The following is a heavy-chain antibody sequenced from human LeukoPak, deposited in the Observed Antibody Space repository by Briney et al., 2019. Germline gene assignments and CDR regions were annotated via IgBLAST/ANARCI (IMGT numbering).Heavy chain of an antibody. D-gene: IGHD2-2*01. V-gene: IGHV3-30*02. CDR3: AKGSFYCTSSTCPQYYYYMDV. CDR1: GFTFTRYG. J-gene: IGHJ6*03. CDR2: VRYDGSDK. Sequence: PGGSLRLPCAASGFTFTRYGMHWVRQAPGKGLEWVAFVRYDGSDKYYSDSVKGRFSISRDDSRNTVFLQMNSLTAEDTAVYYCAKGSFYCTSSTCPQYYYYMDVWGTGTTVTVSS.